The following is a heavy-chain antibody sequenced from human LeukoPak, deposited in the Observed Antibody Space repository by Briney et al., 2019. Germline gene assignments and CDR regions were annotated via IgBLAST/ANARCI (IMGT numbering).Heavy chain of an antibody. CDR2: IYTSGST. Sequence: PSQTLSLTCTVSGGSISSGSYYWSWIRQPAGKGLEWIGRIYTSGSTNYNPSLKSRVTISVDTSKNQFSLKLSSVTAADTAVYYCARGPRYDYSSPFGYWGQGTLVTVSS. CDR3: ARGPRYDYSSPFGY. CDR1: GGSISSGSYY. J-gene: IGHJ4*02. D-gene: IGHD4-11*01. V-gene: IGHV4-61*02.